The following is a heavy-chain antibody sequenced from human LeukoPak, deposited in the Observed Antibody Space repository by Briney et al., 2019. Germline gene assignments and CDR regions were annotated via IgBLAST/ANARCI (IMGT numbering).Heavy chain of an antibody. J-gene: IGHJ3*02. Sequence: GESLKISCKGSGYSFTSYWIGWVRQMPGKGLEWMGIIYPGDSDTRYSPSFQGQVTISADKSISTAYLQWSSLKASDTAMYYCARLCDYYDSSGYYVRDAFDIWGQGTMVTVSS. CDR3: ARLCDYYDSSGYYVRDAFDI. D-gene: IGHD3-22*01. CDR2: IYPGDSDT. V-gene: IGHV5-51*01. CDR1: GYSFTSYW.